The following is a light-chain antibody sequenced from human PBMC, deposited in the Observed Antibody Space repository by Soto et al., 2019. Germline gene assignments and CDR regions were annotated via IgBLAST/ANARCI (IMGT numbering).Light chain of an antibody. J-gene: IGLJ1*01. V-gene: IGLV2-14*03. CDR2: DVS. Sequence: QSVLTQPASVSGSPGQSITISCTGTSSDVGGYNYVSWYQQHPGEAPKLMIYDVSDRPSGVSNRFSVSKSGNTASLTISGLQPEDEADYFCCSYTSSSTPWVFGTGTKVTVL. CDR3: CSYTSSSTPWV. CDR1: SSDVGGYNY.